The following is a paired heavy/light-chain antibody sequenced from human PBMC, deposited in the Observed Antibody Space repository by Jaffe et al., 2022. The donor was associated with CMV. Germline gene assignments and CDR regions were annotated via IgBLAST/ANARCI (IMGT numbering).Light chain of an antibody. J-gene: IGKJ4*01. CDR1: QSINNY. CDR3: QQTYSTRLT. V-gene: IGKV1-39*01. CDR2: AAS. Sequence: DIQMTQSPSSLSASVGDRVTLTCRASQSINNYLNWYQQKPGKAPELLIYAASTLQNGVPSRFSGTGFGTDFTLTISSLQAEDFATYYCQQTYSTRLTFGGGTKVEIK.
Heavy chain of an antibody. Sequence: QVQLVESGGGVVQPGRSLRLSCAASGFTFSNYAMHWVRQAPGEGLEWVALISYDGINKYYADSVQGRFTISRDNSKNTLHLQMNSLRAADTAVYSCARNFYYGSLKSHSYFDHWGRGTLVTVSS. CDR1: GFTFSNYA. J-gene: IGHJ4*02. CDR3: ARNFYYGSLKSHSYFDH. CDR2: ISYDGINK. V-gene: IGHV3-30*03. D-gene: IGHD3-10*01.